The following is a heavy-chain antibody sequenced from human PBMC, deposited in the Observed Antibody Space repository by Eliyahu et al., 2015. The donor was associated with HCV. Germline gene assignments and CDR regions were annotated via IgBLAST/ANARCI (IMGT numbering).Heavy chain of an antibody. CDR2: ISYDGSNK. J-gene: IGHJ6*03. CDR3: AKEGSSGWPYYYYYYMDV. Sequence: QVQLVESGGGVXQPGRSXRLXCAXYGFPYRXHALPWVRQAPGKGLEWVAVISYDGSNKYCADSVKGRFTISRDNSKNTLFLQMNSLRAEDTAVYYCAKEGSSGWPYYYYYYMDVWGTGTTVTVSS. D-gene: IGHD6-19*01. V-gene: IGHV3-30*18. CDR1: GFPYRXHA.